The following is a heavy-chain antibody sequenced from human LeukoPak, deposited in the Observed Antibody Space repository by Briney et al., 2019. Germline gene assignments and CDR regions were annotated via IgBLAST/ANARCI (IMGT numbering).Heavy chain of an antibody. CDR1: GYSISSGYY. Sequence: PSETLSLTCAVSGYSISSGYYWGWIRQPPGKGLEWIGSIYHSGSTYYNPSLKSRVTISVDTSKNQFSLKLSSVTAADTAVYYCASLFDYYDSSVGDYFDYWGQGTLVTVSS. D-gene: IGHD3-22*01. CDR2: IYHSGST. V-gene: IGHV4-38-2*01. CDR3: ASLFDYYDSSVGDYFDY. J-gene: IGHJ4*02.